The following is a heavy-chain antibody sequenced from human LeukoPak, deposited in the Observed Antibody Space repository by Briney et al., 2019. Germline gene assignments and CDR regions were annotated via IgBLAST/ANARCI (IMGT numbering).Heavy chain of an antibody. CDR3: ARVYQLLFDY. CDR1: GFTFSSYG. J-gene: IGHJ4*02. Sequence: GGSLRLSCAASGFTFSSYGMHWVRQAPGKGLEWVAFIRYDGSNKYYADSVKGRFTISRDNSKNTLYLQMNSLRAEDTAVYYCARVYQLLFDYWGQGTLVTVSS. D-gene: IGHD2-2*01. V-gene: IGHV3-30*02. CDR2: IRYDGSNK.